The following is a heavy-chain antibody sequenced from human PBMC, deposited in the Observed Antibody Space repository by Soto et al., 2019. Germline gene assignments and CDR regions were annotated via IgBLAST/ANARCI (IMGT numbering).Heavy chain of an antibody. CDR3: VRRHVSATGIDWLDP. CDR2: INAANGDT. Sequence: GASVKVSCKASGYTFTSYGIHWVRQAPGQRLEWMGWINAANGDTKYSPKFQGRVTITRDTSASTAYMELSSLRSEDTAVYYCVRRHVSATGIDWLDPGGQGTQVTAPQ. D-gene: IGHD6-13*01. V-gene: IGHV1-3*01. CDR1: GYTFTSYG. J-gene: IGHJ5*02.